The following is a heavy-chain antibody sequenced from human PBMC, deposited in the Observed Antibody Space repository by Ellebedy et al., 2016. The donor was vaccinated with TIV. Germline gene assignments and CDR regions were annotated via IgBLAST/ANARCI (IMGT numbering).Heavy chain of an antibody. Sequence: PGGSLRLSCAASGFNFRSYWMAWVRQAPGKGLKWVAKIRQEGDEIYYVESVKGRFTISRDNAKNSLFLQMNSLRVEDPAVYYCARRASYGDYAVQVNPWFDPWGQGTLVTVSS. J-gene: IGHJ5*02. V-gene: IGHV3-7*01. D-gene: IGHD4-17*01. CDR1: GFNFRSYW. CDR2: IRQEGDEI. CDR3: ARRASYGDYAVQVNPWFDP.